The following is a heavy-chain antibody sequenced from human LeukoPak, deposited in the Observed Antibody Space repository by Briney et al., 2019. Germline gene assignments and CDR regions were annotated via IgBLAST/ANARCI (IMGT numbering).Heavy chain of an antibody. V-gene: IGHV3-30-3*01. CDR2: ISYDGSNK. D-gene: IGHD5-18*01. Sequence: PGRSLRLSCAASGFIFSSYAMHWVRQAPGKGLEWVAVISYDGSNKYYADSVKGRFTISRDNSKNTLYLQMNSLRAEDTAVYYCARVSSYGNNWFDPWGQGTLVTVSS. CDR3: ARVSSYGNNWFDP. CDR1: GFIFSSYA. J-gene: IGHJ5*02.